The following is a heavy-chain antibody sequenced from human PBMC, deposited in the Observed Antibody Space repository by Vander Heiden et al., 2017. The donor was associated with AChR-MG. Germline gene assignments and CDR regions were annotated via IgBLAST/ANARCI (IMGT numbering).Heavy chain of an antibody. CDR3: AKDRSAVAGTQIDY. V-gene: IGHV3-23*01. Sequence: EVQLLESGGGLVQPGGSLRLSRAASGFTFSSYAMIWVRQAPGKGLEWVSAISGSGGSTYYADSVKGRFTISRDNSKNTLYLQMNSLRAEDTAVYYCAKDRSAVAGTQIDYWGQGTLVTVSS. CDR2: ISGSGGST. J-gene: IGHJ4*02. CDR1: GFTFSSYA. D-gene: IGHD6-19*01.